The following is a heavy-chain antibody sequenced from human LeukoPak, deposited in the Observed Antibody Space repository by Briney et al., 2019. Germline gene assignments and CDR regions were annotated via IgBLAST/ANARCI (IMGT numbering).Heavy chain of an antibody. Sequence: PSETLSLTCTVSGGSLSSSSYYWGWIRQPPGKGLEWIGSIYYSGSTYYNPSLKSRVTISVDTSKNQFSLKLSSVTAADTAVYYCARRPYDFWSGYYYLYFDYWGQGTLVTVSS. CDR1: GGSLSSSSYY. D-gene: IGHD3-3*01. J-gene: IGHJ4*02. V-gene: IGHV4-39*01. CDR2: IYYSGST. CDR3: ARRPYDFWSGYYYLYFDY.